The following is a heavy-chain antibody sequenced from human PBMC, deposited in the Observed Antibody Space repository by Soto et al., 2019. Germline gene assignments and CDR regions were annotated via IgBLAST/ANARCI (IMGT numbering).Heavy chain of an antibody. Sequence: QVQLQESGPGLVKPSETLSLICTVSGGSISSYYWSWIRQPPGKGLEWIGFSYYSGSTNYNPSLKSRLTISVDTSKSQFSLKLSSVTASDTAVYYCARGPRVGNSMYAHDYWGQGTLVTVSS. CDR3: ARGPRVGNSMYAHDY. J-gene: IGHJ4*02. CDR2: SYYSGST. D-gene: IGHD2-8*01. CDR1: GGSISSYY. V-gene: IGHV4-59*01.